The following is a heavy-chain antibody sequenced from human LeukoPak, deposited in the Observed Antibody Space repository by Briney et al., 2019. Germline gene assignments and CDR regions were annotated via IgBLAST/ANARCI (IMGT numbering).Heavy chain of an antibody. V-gene: IGHV3-11*04. J-gene: IGHJ4*02. CDR2: ISSSGSTI. CDR3: TRDRSYSDFDY. CDR1: GFTFSDYY. Sequence: GGSLRLSCAASGFTFSDYYMSWIRQAPGKGLEWVSYISSSGSTIYYADSVKGRFTISRDNVENSLSLQMNSLRAEDTAVYYCTRDRSYSDFDYWGQGTLVTVSS. D-gene: IGHD3-10*01.